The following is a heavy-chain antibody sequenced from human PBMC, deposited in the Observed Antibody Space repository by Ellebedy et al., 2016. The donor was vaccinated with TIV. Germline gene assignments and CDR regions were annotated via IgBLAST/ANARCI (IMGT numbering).Heavy chain of an antibody. V-gene: IGHV3-7*03. D-gene: IGHD3-16*01. CDR1: GFNFNNYG. Sequence: GGSLRLXXAGSGFNFNNYGMSWVRQAPGKGLEWVANIKQDGRDKYYVDSVKGRFTISRDNAKNSLYRQMNSLRAEDTAVYYGAKDLRGGGLDYWGQGTLVTVSS. CDR2: IKQDGRDK. CDR3: AKDLRGGGLDY. J-gene: IGHJ4*02.